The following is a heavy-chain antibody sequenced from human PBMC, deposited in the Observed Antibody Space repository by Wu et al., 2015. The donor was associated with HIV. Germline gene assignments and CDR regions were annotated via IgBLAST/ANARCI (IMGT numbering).Heavy chain of an antibody. Sequence: QVQLLQSGAEVKKPGGSLKVSCKASGYTFTAYQIHWVRQAPGQGLEWVGWINPNSGASGFAQKFQGRVAMSTDTPVTTVHMDLNRLRSDDTAIYYCARARFSSTSPYYYYYYMDVWGKGTTVTVSS. D-gene: IGHD6-13*01. CDR3: ARARFSSTSPYYYYYYMDV. J-gene: IGHJ6*03. V-gene: IGHV1-2*02. CDR2: INPNSGAS. CDR1: GYTFTAYQ.